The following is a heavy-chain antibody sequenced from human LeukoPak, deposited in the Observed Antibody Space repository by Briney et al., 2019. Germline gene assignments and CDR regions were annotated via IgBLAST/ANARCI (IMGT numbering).Heavy chain of an antibody. D-gene: IGHD3-16*02. CDR1: GFTFSNYG. CDR3: AKGYTDFDY. Sequence: GGSLRLSCAASGFTFSNYGFHWVRQTPGKGLEWVAVISYDGSDKYYGDSVKGRFTISRDNSKNTLYLQMNSLRAEDTAVYYCAKGYTDFDYWGQGTLVTVSS. V-gene: IGHV3-30*18. J-gene: IGHJ4*02. CDR2: ISYDGSDK.